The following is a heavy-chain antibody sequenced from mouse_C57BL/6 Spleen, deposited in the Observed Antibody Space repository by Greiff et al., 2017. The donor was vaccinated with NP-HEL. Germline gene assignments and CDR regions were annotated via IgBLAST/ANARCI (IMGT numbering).Heavy chain of an antibody. J-gene: IGHJ2*01. D-gene: IGHD1-1*01. CDR2: IYPGDGDT. V-gene: IGHV1-82*01. Sequence: VQLQQSGPELVKPGASVKISCKASGYAFSSSWMNWVKQRPGKGLEWIGRIYPGDGDTNYIGKFKGKATLTASKSSITASWQLSSLTSEDSAVYFCAMDTTVVATEDYWGKGTTLTVSS. CDR1: GYAFSSSW. CDR3: AMDTTVVATEDY.